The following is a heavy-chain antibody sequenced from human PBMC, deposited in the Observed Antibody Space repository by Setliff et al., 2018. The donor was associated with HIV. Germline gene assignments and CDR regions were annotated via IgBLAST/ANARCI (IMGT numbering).Heavy chain of an antibody. CDR2: INHSGTT. D-gene: IGHD6-19*01. CDR1: GGSLSGYH. V-gene: IGHV4-34*01. Sequence: SETLSLTCAVYGGSLSGYHWSWIRQSPEKGLEWIGEINHSGTTYYNPSLKSRATISVDTPKNQFYLKLRSVTASDTAMYYCARQGAVTGHSFDSWGPGALVTVSS. CDR3: ARQGAVTGHSFDS. J-gene: IGHJ4*02.